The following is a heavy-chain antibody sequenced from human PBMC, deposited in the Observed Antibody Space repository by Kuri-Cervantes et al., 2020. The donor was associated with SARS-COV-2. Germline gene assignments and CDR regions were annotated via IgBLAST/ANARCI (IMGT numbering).Heavy chain of an antibody. CDR3: AGGQIVVVLAV. V-gene: IGHV4-34*01. D-gene: IGHD3-22*01. Sequence: SQTLSLTGAVYGGSFSGYYCSWVRQPPGKGLEWIGEINHSGSTNYNPSPKSLVTISVDTSKNQFSLKLSSVTAADTAVYYCAGGQIVVVLAVWGQGTLVTVSS. CDR2: INHSGST. CDR1: GGSFSGYY. J-gene: IGHJ4*02.